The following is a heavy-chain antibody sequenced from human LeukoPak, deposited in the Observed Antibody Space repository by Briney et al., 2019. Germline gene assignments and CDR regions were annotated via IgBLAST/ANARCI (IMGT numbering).Heavy chain of an antibody. CDR1: GYTLTDYY. J-gene: IGHJ4*02. V-gene: IGHV1-2*02. CDR3: ARVVGGNYYGSETDDY. Sequence: ASVKVSCMASGYTLTDYYMHAVRQAPGQGREGMGFINPNSGGTKYAQKFQGRVTMTRDTSISTAYMELSRLRSDDTAVYYCARVVGGNYYGSETDDYWGQGNLVTVSS. D-gene: IGHD3-10*01. CDR2: INPNSGGT.